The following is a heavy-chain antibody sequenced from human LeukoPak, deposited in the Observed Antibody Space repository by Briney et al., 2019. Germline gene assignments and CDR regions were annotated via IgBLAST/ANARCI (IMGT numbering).Heavy chain of an antibody. V-gene: IGHV4-4*07. CDR3: AGYSSGWYGYYFDY. Sequence: SETPSLTCTVSGGSISSYYWSWIRQPAGKGLEWIGRIYTSGSTNYNPSLKSRVTMSVDTSKNQFSLKLSSVTAADTAVYYCAGYSSGWYGYYFDYWGQGTLVTVSS. CDR1: GGSISSYY. CDR2: IYTSGST. J-gene: IGHJ4*02. D-gene: IGHD6-19*01.